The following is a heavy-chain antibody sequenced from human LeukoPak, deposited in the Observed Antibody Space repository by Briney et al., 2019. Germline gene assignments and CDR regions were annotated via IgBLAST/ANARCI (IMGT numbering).Heavy chain of an antibody. CDR2: ISYDGSNK. J-gene: IGHJ3*02. V-gene: IGHV3-30-3*01. Sequence: GGSLRLSCAASGFTFSSYAMHWVRQAPGKGLEWVAVISYDGSNKYYADSVKGRFSISRDNSKNTLYLQMTSLRAEDTAVYYCARDNIVVVVTTSFDIWGQGTMVTASS. CDR3: ARDNIVVVVTTSFDI. CDR1: GFTFSSYA. D-gene: IGHD2-15*01.